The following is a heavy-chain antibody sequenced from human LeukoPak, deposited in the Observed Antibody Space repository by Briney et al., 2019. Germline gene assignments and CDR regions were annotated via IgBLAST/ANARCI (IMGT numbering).Heavy chain of an antibody. CDR3: ARVSLVRGAPDYYFGY. CDR1: GGSFSGYY. Sequence: SETLSLTCAVYGGSFSGYYWSWIRQPPGKGLEWIGEINHSGSTNYNPSLKSRVTISVDTSKNQFSLKLSSVTAADTAVYYCARVSLVRGAPDYYFGYWGQGTLVTVSS. J-gene: IGHJ4*02. D-gene: IGHD3-10*01. V-gene: IGHV4-34*01. CDR2: INHSGST.